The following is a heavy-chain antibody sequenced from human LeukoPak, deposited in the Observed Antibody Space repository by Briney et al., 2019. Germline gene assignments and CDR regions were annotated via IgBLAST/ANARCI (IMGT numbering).Heavy chain of an antibody. D-gene: IGHD6-13*01. CDR3: ARSIPYGTTWYGRSDY. Sequence: RAGGSLRLSCAASGFPFSSYSMTWVRQAPGKGLEWVANIKPDGTTKFYVDSVKGRFTIPRDNALNSLYLQMNSLRAEDTAIYYCARSIPYGTTWYGRSDYWGQGTLVTVSS. V-gene: IGHV3-7*03. CDR2: IKPDGTTK. J-gene: IGHJ4*02. CDR1: GFPFSSYS.